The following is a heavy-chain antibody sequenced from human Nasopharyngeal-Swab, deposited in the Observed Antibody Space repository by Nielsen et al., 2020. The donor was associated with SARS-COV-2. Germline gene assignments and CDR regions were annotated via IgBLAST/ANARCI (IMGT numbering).Heavy chain of an antibody. J-gene: IGHJ4*02. CDR2: INHSGSI. Sequence: WIRQPPGKGLEWIGEINHSGSINYNPSLKSRVTISVDTSKNQFSLRLSSVTAADTAVYYCARGQGPRHYYDSSGYYYDVLGRGYYFDYWGQGTLVTVSS. CDR3: ARGQGPRHYYDSSGYYYDVLGRGYYFDY. D-gene: IGHD3-22*01. V-gene: IGHV4-34*01.